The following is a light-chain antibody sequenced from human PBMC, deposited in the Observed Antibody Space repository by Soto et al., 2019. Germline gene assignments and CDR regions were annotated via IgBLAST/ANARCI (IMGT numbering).Light chain of an antibody. CDR2: SNN. CDR3: AAWDDSLNGPV. Sequence: QSVLTQPPSASGTPGQRVSISCSGSSSNIGSNYVNWYQQLPGTAPKLLIYSNNQRPSGVPDRISGSKSGTSASLAISGLQSEDEADYYCAAWDDSLNGPVFGTGTKVTVL. V-gene: IGLV1-44*01. CDR1: SSNIGSNY. J-gene: IGLJ1*01.